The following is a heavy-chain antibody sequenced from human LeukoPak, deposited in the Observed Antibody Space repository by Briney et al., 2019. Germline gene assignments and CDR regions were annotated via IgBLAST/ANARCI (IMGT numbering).Heavy chain of an antibody. D-gene: IGHD2-15*01. J-gene: IGHJ5*02. Sequence: GGSLRVSCVASGFSFRSYWMHWVRQVPGKGLVWVSRVSADGSSTSYADAVKGRFTISRDNAKNTVDLQMSGLRAEDTAIYYCTRDKYGGTFDPWGQGTLVTVSS. CDR2: VSADGSST. CDR3: TRDKYGGTFDP. V-gene: IGHV3-74*01. CDR1: GFSFRSYW.